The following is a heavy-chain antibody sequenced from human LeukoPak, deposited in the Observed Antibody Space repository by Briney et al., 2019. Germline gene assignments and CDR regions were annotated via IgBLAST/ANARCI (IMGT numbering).Heavy chain of an antibody. J-gene: IGHJ4*02. D-gene: IGHD2-8*01. CDR2: INPNSGGT. CDR3: ARVWPCSNGVCPDVFEY. CDR1: GYTFTGYY. V-gene: IGHV1-2*02. Sequence: ASMKVSCKASGYTFTGYYMHWVRQAPGEGLEWMGWINPNSGGTNYAQKFQGRVTMTRDTSISTAYMELSRLRSDDTAVYYCARVWPCSNGVCPDVFEYWGQGALVTVSS.